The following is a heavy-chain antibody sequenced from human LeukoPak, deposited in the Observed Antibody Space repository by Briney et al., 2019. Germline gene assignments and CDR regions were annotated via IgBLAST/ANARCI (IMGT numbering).Heavy chain of an antibody. CDR2: ISGSGGST. CDR3: AKDLGPWYYYDSSGYYSDAFDI. Sequence: GGSLRLSCAASGFTFSSYAMGWVRQAPGKGLEWVSAISGSGGSTYYADSVKGRFTISRDNSKNTLYLQMNSLRAEDTAVYYCAKDLGPWYYYDSSGYYSDAFDIWGQGTMVTVSS. V-gene: IGHV3-23*01. D-gene: IGHD3-22*01. CDR1: GFTFSSYA. J-gene: IGHJ3*02.